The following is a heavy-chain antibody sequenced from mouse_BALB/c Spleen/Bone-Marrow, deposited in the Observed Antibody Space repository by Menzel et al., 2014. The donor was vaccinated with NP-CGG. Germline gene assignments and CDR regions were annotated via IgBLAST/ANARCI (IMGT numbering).Heavy chain of an antibody. J-gene: IGHJ4*01. CDR2: ISSGGSYT. Sequence: EVKLVESGGGLVKPGGSLKLSCAASGFTFSSYTMSWVRQTPEKRLEWVATISSGGSYTYYPDSVKGRFTISRDNAKNTLYLQMSSLKSEDTAMYYCTRDGKGNYDYAMDYWGSRNLSHRLL. CDR3: TRDGKGNYDYAMDY. V-gene: IGHV5-6-4*01. CDR1: GFTFSSYT. D-gene: IGHD2-1*01.